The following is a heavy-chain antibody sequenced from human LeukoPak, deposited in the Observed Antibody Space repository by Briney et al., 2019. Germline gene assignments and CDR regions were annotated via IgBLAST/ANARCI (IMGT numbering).Heavy chain of an antibody. Sequence: GGSLRLSCAASGFTFSSYEMNWVRQAPGKGLEWVSYISSSGSTIYYADSVKGRFTISRDNAKNSLYLQMNSLRAEDTAVYYCAKEAGYGDYRPDLWGRGTLVTVSS. J-gene: IGHJ2*01. CDR2: ISSSGSTI. CDR3: AKEAGYGDYRPDL. CDR1: GFTFSSYE. V-gene: IGHV3-48*03. D-gene: IGHD4-17*01.